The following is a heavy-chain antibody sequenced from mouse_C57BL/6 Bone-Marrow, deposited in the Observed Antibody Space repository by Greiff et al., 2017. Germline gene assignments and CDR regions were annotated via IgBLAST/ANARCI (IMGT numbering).Heavy chain of an antibody. CDR1: GYTFTTYP. V-gene: IGHV1-47*01. CDR3: ARRKDGYETWFAY. CDR2: FHPSNDDT. D-gene: IGHD2-2*01. J-gene: IGHJ3*01. Sequence: VQLKESGAELVKPGASVKMSCKASGYTFTTYPIEWMKQNHGQSLEWIGNFHPSNDDTKYNEKFKGKATLTVEKSSSTVYLELSRLTSDDSAVYYGARRKDGYETWFAYWGQGTLVTVSA.